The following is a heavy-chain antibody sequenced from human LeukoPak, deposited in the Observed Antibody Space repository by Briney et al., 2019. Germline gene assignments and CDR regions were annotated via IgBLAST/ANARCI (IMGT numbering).Heavy chain of an antibody. CDR3: ARDGGAFYPIIVGATFFPRALDY. CDR1: GYTFTSYY. Sequence: GASVKVSCKASGYTFTSYYMHWVRQAPGQGLEWMGIINPSGGSTSYAQKFQGRVTMTRDMSTSTVYMELSSLRSEDTAVYYCARDGGAFYPIIVGATFFPRALDYWGQGTLVTVSS. D-gene: IGHD1-26*01. V-gene: IGHV1-46*01. J-gene: IGHJ4*02. CDR2: INPSGGST.